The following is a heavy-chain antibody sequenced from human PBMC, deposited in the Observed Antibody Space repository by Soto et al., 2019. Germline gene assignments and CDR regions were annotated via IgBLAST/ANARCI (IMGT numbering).Heavy chain of an antibody. CDR1: GFTFSSYA. CDR2: ISGSGGST. J-gene: IGHJ4*02. CDR3: AKGTYNWNYLWDY. V-gene: IGHV3-23*01. D-gene: IGHD1-7*01. Sequence: GALRLSCAASGFTFSSYAMSWVRQAPGKGLEWVSAISGSGGSTYYADSVKGRFTISRDNSKNTLYLQMNSLRAEDTAVYYCAKGTYNWNYLWDYWGQGTLVTVSS.